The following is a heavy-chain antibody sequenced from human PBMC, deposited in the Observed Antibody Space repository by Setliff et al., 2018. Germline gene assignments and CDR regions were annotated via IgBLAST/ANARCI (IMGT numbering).Heavy chain of an antibody. CDR2: INPGGGSA. CDR3: ARDYVISVNSEVNGGWLDP. V-gene: IGHV1-46*01. CDR1: GYTFSSHY. J-gene: IGHJ5*02. D-gene: IGHD1-26*01. Sequence: GASVKVSCKTTGYTFSSHYMHWVRQAPGQGLEWMGIINPGGGSASIVQKLQGRVTMTTDTSTSTAYMELRSLRSEDTAGYYCARDYVISVNSEVNGGWLDPWGQGTLVTVSS.